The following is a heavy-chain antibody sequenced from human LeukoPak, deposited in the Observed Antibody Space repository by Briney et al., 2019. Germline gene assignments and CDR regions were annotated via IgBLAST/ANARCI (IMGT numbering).Heavy chain of an antibody. CDR2: ISSSSRYI. V-gene: IGHV3-21*06. CDR3: ARNLDGYNSNFAY. J-gene: IGHJ4*02. D-gene: IGHD5-24*01. CDR1: GFTFSSYS. Sequence: GGSLRLSCAASGFTFSSYSMSWVRQAPGKGLEWVSSISSSSRYIYYADSVKGRFTISRDDAKNSLYLQMNSLRAEDTAVYYCARNLDGYNSNFAYWGQGTLVTVSS.